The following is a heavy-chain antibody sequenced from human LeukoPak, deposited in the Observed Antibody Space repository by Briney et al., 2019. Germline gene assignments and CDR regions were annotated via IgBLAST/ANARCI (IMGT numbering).Heavy chain of an antibody. CDR1: GGSISSYY. Sequence: PSETLSLTCTVSGGSISSYYWSWIRQPPGKGLEWIGYIYYSGSTSYNPSLKSRVTISVDTSKNQFSLKLSSVTAADTAVYYCARHDSDFWSGSPYTPFDYWGQGTLVTVSS. CDR2: IYYSGST. D-gene: IGHD3-3*01. V-gene: IGHV4-59*08. J-gene: IGHJ4*02. CDR3: ARHDSDFWSGSPYTPFDY.